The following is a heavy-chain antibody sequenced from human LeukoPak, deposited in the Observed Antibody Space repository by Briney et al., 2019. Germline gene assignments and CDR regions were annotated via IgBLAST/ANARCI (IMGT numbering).Heavy chain of an antibody. CDR1: GFTFSSYS. J-gene: IGHJ4*02. V-gene: IGHV3-21*01. D-gene: IGHD2-2*01. CDR3: ARLGIDCSSTSCFDFDY. Sequence: GGSLRLSCAASGFTFSSYSMNWDRQAPGKGLEWVSSISSSSSYIYYADSVKGRFTISRDNAKNSLYLQMNSLRAEDTAVYYCARLGIDCSSTSCFDFDYWGQGTLVTVSS. CDR2: ISSSSSYI.